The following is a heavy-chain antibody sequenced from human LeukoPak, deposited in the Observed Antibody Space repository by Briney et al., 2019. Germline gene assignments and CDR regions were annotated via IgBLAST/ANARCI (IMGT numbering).Heavy chain of an antibody. V-gene: IGHV1-46*03. CDR2: INPSGGST. Sequence: ASVKVSCKASGYTFTSYYMHWVRQAPGQGLEWMGIINPSGGSTSYAQKFQGKVTMTRDTSTSTVYMELSSLRSEDTAVYYCARDQNSSSWEGVLDYWGQGTLVTVFS. J-gene: IGHJ4*02. CDR1: GYTFTSYY. D-gene: IGHD6-13*01. CDR3: ARDQNSSSWEGVLDY.